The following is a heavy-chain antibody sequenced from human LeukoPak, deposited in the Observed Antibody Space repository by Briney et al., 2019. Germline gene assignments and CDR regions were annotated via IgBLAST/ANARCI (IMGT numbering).Heavy chain of an antibody. CDR1: GFTFSSYG. V-gene: IGHV3-53*01. J-gene: IGHJ4*02. CDR3: ARDLYGDYFFDY. CDR2: IYSGGST. D-gene: IGHD4-17*01. Sequence: GGSLRLSCAASGFTFSSYGMSWVRQAPGKGLEWVSVIYSGGSTYYADSVKGRFTISRDNSKNTLYLQMSSLRAEDTAVYYCARDLYGDYFFDYWGQGTLVTVSS.